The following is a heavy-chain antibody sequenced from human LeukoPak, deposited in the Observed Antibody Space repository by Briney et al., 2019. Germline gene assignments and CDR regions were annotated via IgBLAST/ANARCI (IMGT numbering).Heavy chain of an antibody. CDR2: ISGTGGST. CDR3: AKDSPSIAVAGNFDY. Sequence: GGSLRLSCAASGFTFSSYAMRWVRQAPGEGLEWVSGISGTGGSTNYADSVKGQITISRDNSMNTLYLQMNSLRAEDTAVYYCAKDSPSIAVAGNFDYWGQGTLLTVSS. J-gene: IGHJ4*02. V-gene: IGHV3-23*01. D-gene: IGHD6-19*01. CDR1: GFTFSSYA.